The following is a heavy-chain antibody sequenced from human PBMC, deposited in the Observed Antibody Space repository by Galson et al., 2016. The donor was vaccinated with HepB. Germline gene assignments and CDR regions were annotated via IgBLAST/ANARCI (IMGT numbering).Heavy chain of an antibody. D-gene: IGHD3-16*02. Sequence: LRLSCAVSGFSFSTYAMSWVRQAPGKGLVWVSTIGGSGDNTYYADPVKGRFTISRDNSMNTLYLQMNSLRAEDTAVYYCAKDLLSDYVWGSYRFQDWGQGAPVTVSS. CDR2: IGGSGDNT. V-gene: IGHV3-23*01. CDR3: AKDLLSDYVWGSYRFQD. J-gene: IGHJ4*02. CDR1: GFSFSTYA.